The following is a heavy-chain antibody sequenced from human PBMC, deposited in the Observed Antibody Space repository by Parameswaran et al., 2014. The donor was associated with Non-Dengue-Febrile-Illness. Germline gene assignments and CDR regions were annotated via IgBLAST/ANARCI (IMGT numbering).Heavy chain of an antibody. J-gene: IGHJ6*02. Sequence: WVRQAPGQGLEWMGIINPSGGSTSYAQKLQGRVTMTTDTSTSTAYMELRSLRSDDTAVYYCAREIYQNYYDSSGYAGWGMDVWGQGTTVTVSS. CDR2: INPSGGST. D-gene: IGHD3-22*01. V-gene: IGHV1-46*01. CDR3: AREIYQNYYDSSGYAGWGMDV.